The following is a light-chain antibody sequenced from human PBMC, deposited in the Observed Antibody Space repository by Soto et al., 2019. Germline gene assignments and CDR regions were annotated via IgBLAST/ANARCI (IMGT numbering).Light chain of an antibody. CDR3: QHFLTAPLT. Sequence: DIQMTQSPSTLSASVGDRVTITCRASQRISSWLAWYQQKPGKAPKLLISEASILQSGVPSRFSGSGSGTEFTLTISGLQADDFATYYCQHFLTAPLTFGGGTKVDI. CDR1: QRISSW. J-gene: IGKJ4*01. V-gene: IGKV1-5*03. CDR2: EAS.